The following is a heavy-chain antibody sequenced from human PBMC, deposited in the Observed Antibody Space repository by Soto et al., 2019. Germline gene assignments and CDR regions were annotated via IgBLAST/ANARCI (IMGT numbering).Heavy chain of an antibody. Sequence: SETLSLTCGVSGYSITSGFYWGWVRQSPGKGLEWIGSISYSAKTFYNPSLASRFSIAVDTSKKQLSLRLTSVTAADTALYYCTRGAGAPLVSFDSWGKGTKVT. V-gene: IGHV4-38-2*01. CDR1: GYSITSGFY. CDR3: TRGAGAPLVSFDS. J-gene: IGHJ4*02. D-gene: IGHD3-22*01. CDR2: ISYSAKT.